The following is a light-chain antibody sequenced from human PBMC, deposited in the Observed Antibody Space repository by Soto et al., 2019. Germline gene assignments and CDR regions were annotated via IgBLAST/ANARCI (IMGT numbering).Light chain of an antibody. CDR2: GAS. V-gene: IGKV3-20*01. CDR1: QRVSRTF. CDR3: QHYVTSPPRT. J-gene: IGKJ5*01. Sequence: PGESATLSCRASQRVSRTFVACYQGRPGQAPRLLIFGASSRAAGSPDRFSGSGPGTYSTLTISRLEPEDFAVCYCQHYVTSPPRTFGQGTRLEIK.